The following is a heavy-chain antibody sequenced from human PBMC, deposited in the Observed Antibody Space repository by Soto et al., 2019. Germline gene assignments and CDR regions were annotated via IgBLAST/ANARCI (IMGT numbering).Heavy chain of an antibody. D-gene: IGHD2-15*01. CDR3: VRGGGGGLFDP. Sequence: QVQLVESGGGLVPPGGSLRLSCAGSGFTFGDSYMSWIRQAPGKGLEWLSYISPGSRYPAYADSVKGRFTISRDNAKRSLYLQMMSLTAEDTALYYCVRGGGGGLFDPCGQGTMVTVSS. CDR1: GFTFGDSY. CDR2: ISPGSRYP. V-gene: IGHV3-11*06. J-gene: IGHJ5*02.